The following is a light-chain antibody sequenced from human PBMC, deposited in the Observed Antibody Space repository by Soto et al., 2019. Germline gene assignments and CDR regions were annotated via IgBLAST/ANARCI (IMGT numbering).Light chain of an antibody. CDR2: EVN. J-gene: IGLJ2*01. CDR3: CSYAPVNTLV. CDR1: SSDFGSFYL. V-gene: IGLV2-23*02. Sequence: QSALTQPASVSGSPGQSITISCTGTSSDFGSFYLVSWYQQYPRKAPKLLIYEVNKRPSGVSNRFSGSKSGNTASLTISGLQAEDEANYYCCSYAPVNTLVFGGGTKLTVL.